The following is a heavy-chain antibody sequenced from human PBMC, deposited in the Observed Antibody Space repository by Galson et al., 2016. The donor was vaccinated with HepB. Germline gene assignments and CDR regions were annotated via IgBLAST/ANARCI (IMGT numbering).Heavy chain of an antibody. Sequence: SLRLSCAASGFTFSNYAMSWVRQAPGKGLEWVSTIGGDGATFYGDSVKGRFTISRDDSKSTLYLRMDSLRVEDTATYHCTKRCITNTCHNADDFWGQGTLVTVSS. D-gene: IGHD1-20*01. CDR3: TKRCITNTCHNADDF. CDR2: IGGDGAT. V-gene: IGHV3-23*01. CDR1: GFTFSNYA. J-gene: IGHJ4*02.